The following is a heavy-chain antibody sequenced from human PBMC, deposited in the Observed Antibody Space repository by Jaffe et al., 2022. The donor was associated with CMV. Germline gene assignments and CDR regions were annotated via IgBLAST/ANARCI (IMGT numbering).Heavy chain of an antibody. CDR2: INPNSGGT. J-gene: IGHJ4*02. Sequence: QVQLVESGAEVKRPGASVKVSCKASEYTFTGYYIHWVRQAPGQGLEWMGWINPNSGGTNYAQKFQGRVTLTRDTSISTAYMELSSLRSDDTAVYYCARDKYNYASSGYYIPDHWGQGTLVTVSS. D-gene: IGHD3-22*01. CDR1: EYTFTGYY. CDR3: ARDKYNYASSGYYIPDH. V-gene: IGHV1-2*02.